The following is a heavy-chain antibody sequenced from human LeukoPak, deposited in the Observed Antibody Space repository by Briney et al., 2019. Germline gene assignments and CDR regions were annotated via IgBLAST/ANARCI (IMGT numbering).Heavy chain of an antibody. D-gene: IGHD3-10*01. J-gene: IGHJ3*02. CDR2: ISSSSSYI. Sequence: GGSLRLSCAASGFTFCSYSMNWVRQAPGKGLEWVSSISSSSSYIYYADSVKGRFTISRDNAKNSLYLQMNSLRAEDTAVYYCARDEYYGSGPFDIWGQGTMVTVSS. CDR3: ARDEYYGSGPFDI. V-gene: IGHV3-21*01. CDR1: GFTFCSYS.